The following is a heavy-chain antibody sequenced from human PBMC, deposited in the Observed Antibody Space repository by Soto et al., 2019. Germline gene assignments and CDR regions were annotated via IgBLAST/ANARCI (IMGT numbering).Heavy chain of an antibody. J-gene: IGHJ6*02. D-gene: IGHD2-2*01. CDR1: GGTFSSYA. Sequence: SVKVSCKASGGTFSSYAISWVRQAPGQGLEWMGGIIPIFGTANYAQKFQGRVTITADESTSTAYMELSSLRSEDTAVYYCARDGVYCSSTSCYSPHYYYYYGMDVWGQGTTVTVSS. CDR2: IIPIFGTA. CDR3: ARDGVYCSSTSCYSPHYYYYYGMDV. V-gene: IGHV1-69*13.